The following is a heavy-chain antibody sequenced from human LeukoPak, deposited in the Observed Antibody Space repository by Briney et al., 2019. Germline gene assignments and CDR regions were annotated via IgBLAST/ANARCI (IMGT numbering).Heavy chain of an antibody. CDR2: INPNSGGT. D-gene: IGHD2-2*02. CDR3: ARWAGFCTTNNCYNPFDY. CDR1: GYTFTGYY. J-gene: IGHJ4*02. Sequence: ASVKVSCKASGYTFTGYYMHWVRQAPGQGLEWMGWINPNSGGTNYAQKFQGRVTMTRDTSISTAYMELSRLRSDDTAVYYCARWAGFCTTNNCYNPFDYWGQGTLVTVSS. V-gene: IGHV1-2*02.